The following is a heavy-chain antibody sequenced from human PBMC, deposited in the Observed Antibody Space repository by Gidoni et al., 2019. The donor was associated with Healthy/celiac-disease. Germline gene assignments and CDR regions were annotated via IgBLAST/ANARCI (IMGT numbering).Heavy chain of an antibody. Sequence: QVQLVESGGGLVKPGGSLRLSRAASGFTFSDYYMSWIRQAPGKGLEWVSYISSSSSYTNYADSVKGRFTISRDNAKNSLYLQMNSLRAEDTAVYYCARDRPRWQLGAFDIWGQGTMVTVSS. CDR2: ISSSSSYT. CDR3: ARDRPRWQLGAFDI. D-gene: IGHD2-15*01. CDR1: GFTFSDYY. V-gene: IGHV3-11*06. J-gene: IGHJ3*02.